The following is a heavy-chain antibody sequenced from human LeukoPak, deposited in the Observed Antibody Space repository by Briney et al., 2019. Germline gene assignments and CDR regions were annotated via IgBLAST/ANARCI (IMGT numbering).Heavy chain of an antibody. Sequence: GGSLRLSXAASGFTFSNAWMSWVRQAPGKGLEWVGRIKSKTDGGTTDYAAPVKGRFTISRDDSKNTLYLQMNSLKTEDTAVYYCSGDSSGSGDFDYWGQGTLVTVSS. V-gene: IGHV3-15*01. CDR1: GFTFSNAW. J-gene: IGHJ4*02. CDR3: SGDSSGSGDFDY. CDR2: IKSKTDGGTT. D-gene: IGHD3-22*01.